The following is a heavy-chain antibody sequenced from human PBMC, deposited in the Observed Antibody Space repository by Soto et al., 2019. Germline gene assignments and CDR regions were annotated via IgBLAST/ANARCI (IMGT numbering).Heavy chain of an antibody. V-gene: IGHV4-59*12. J-gene: IGHJ4*02. CDR3: ARDAIRGSAAMKTY. CDR2: IHYSGST. Sequence: SETLSLTCTVSGSSISSYYWSWIRQPPGKGLEWIGYIHYSGSTNYNPSLKSRISMSVDASRNQFSLILSSVSAADTAVYYCARDAIRGSAAMKTYWGLGTLVTVSS. CDR1: GSSISSYY.